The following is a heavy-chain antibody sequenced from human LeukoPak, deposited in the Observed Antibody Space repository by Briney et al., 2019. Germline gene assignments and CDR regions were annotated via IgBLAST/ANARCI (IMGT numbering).Heavy chain of an antibody. CDR3: AGAGGSYQYYCYYYMDV. CDR2: IYYSGST. Sequence: SETLSLTCTVSGGSISSYYWSWIRQPPGKGLEWIGYIYYSGSTNYNPSLKSRVTISVDTSKNQFSLKLSSVTAADTAVYYCAGAGGSYQYYCYYYMDVWGKGTTVTVSS. J-gene: IGHJ6*03. D-gene: IGHD1-26*01. V-gene: IGHV4-59*01. CDR1: GGSISSYY.